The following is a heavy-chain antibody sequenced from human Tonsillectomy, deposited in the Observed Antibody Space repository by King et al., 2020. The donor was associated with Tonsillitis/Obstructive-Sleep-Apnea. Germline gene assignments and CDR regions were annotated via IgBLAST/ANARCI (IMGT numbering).Heavy chain of an antibody. D-gene: IGHD1-7*01. V-gene: IGHV4-39*01. Sequence: QLQESGPGLVKPSETLSLTCTVSGGSISSSSYYWGWIRQPPGKGLEWIGSIYYSGSTYYNPSLKSRVTISVDTSKNQFSLKLSAVTAEDTAVYYCARGGTGTNFDYWGQGTLVTVSS. CDR1: GGSISSSSYY. CDR3: ARGGTGTNFDY. J-gene: IGHJ4*02. CDR2: IYYSGST.